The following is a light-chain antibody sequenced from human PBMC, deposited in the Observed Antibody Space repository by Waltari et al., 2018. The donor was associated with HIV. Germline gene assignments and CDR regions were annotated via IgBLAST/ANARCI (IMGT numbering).Light chain of an antibody. CDR1: KLGDKY. J-gene: IGLJ2*01. CDR3: QAWDSSTVV. CDR2: QDT. Sequence: SYELTQPPSVSVSPGQTASITSSGDKLGDKYACWYQQKPGQSPVLVIYQDTKRPSGIPERFSGSNSGNTATLTISGTQTWDEADDYCQAWDSSTVVFGGGTKLTVL. V-gene: IGLV3-1*01.